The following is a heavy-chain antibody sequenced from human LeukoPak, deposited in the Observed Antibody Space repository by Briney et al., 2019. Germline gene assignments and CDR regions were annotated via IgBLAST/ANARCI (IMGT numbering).Heavy chain of an antibody. Sequence: ASAKVFCKASGYTFSGYYMHWVRQAPGQGLEWMGWINPNSGGTNYIQKFQGRVTMTRDTSISTAYMELSRLRSDDTAVYYCAKDIGVGGKGSCFDYWGQGTLVTVSS. D-gene: IGHD4-23*01. CDR2: INPNSGGT. J-gene: IGHJ4*02. CDR1: GYTFSGYY. CDR3: AKDIGVGGKGSCFDY. V-gene: IGHV1-2*02.